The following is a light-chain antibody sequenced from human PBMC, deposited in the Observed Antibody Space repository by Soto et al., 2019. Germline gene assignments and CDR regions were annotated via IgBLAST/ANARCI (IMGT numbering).Light chain of an antibody. J-gene: IGKJ1*01. CDR1: QDVSNY. CDR3: KQLNSYPWT. Sequence: DVQRTQYRSSLSASVGDIVTITCQSSQDVSNYLKWYQQKLGKDPKVLIYDASNLETGVPSRFSGSGSGTYFSFTISSLQPEDFATYSCKQLNSYPWTFGQGTKVDI. CDR2: DAS. V-gene: IGKV1-33*01.